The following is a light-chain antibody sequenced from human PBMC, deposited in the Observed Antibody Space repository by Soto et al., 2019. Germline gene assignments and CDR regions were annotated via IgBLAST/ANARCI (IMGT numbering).Light chain of an antibody. CDR2: GKN. J-gene: IGLJ1*01. CDR1: SSNIGSGFD. V-gene: IGLV1-40*01. CDR3: QSYDTRLSGYV. Sequence: QSALTQPPSVSGAPGQGVTISCTGSSSNIGSGFDVHWYRQLPGTDPKLLIYGKNNRPAGVPDRFSGSKSGTSASLAITGLQAEDEADYYCQSYDTRLSGYVFGTGTKLTVL.